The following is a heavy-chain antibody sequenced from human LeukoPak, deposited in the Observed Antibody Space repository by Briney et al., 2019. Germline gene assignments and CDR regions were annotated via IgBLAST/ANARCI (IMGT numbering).Heavy chain of an antibody. CDR3: ARGELLIDY. D-gene: IGHD1-7*01. J-gene: IGHJ4*02. V-gene: IGHV4-59*01. Sequence: KSSETLSLTCTVSGGSISSYYWSWIRQPPGKGLEWIGYIYYSGSTNYNPPLKSRVTISVDTSKNQFSPKLRSVTAADTAVYYCARGELLIDYWGQGTLVTVSS. CDR2: IYYSGST. CDR1: GGSISSYY.